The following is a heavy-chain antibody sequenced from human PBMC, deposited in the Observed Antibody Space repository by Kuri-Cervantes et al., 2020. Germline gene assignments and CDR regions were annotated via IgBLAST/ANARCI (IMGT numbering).Heavy chain of an antibody. J-gene: IGHJ4*02. Sequence: GESLKISCAASGFTFSNSDMNWVRQAPGMGLEWVSYISFSSRTIYYADSVKGRFTISRGNAKNSLYLQINSLRDDDTAVYFCARGAGGKDRNYYDYWGRGTLVTVSS. V-gene: IGHV3-48*02. CDR3: ARGAGGKDRNYYDY. CDR2: ISFSSRTI. CDR1: GFTFSNSD. D-gene: IGHD6-13*01.